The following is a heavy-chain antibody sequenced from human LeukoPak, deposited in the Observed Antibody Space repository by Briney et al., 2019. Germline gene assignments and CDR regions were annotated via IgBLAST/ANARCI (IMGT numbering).Heavy chain of an antibody. J-gene: IGHJ4*02. V-gene: IGHV4-4*07. CDR2: IYTSGST. CDR3: ARVGSYSNYALDY. CDR1: GGSISSYY. Sequence: SETLSLTCTLSGGSISSYYWSWIRQPAGEGLGWIWRIYTSGSTNYNPSLKCRVTMSVDTSKNQFSLKLISVTAADTAVYYCARVGSYSNYALDYWGQGTLVTVSS. D-gene: IGHD4-11*01.